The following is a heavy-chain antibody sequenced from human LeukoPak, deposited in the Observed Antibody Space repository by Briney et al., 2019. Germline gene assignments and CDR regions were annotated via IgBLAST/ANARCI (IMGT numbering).Heavy chain of an antibody. CDR3: AKASWVSSTDAVR. V-gene: IGHV3-23*01. D-gene: IGHD3-16*01. CDR1: GFTFSSYG. Sequence: GGSLRLSCAASGFTFSSYGMNWVRQAPGKGLEWVSGISGSGGTTYYADSVKGRFTISRDNSKNSLSLQVSSLRAEDTAVYYCAKASWVSSTDAVRWGQGTLVTVSS. CDR2: ISGSGGTT. J-gene: IGHJ4*02.